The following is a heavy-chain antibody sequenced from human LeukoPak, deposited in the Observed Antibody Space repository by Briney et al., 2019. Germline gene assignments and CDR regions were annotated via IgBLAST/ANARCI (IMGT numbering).Heavy chain of an antibody. V-gene: IGHV4-4*07. J-gene: IGHJ5*02. CDR2: IYISGST. CDR3: ARLGNLRGLPDH. D-gene: IGHD7-27*01. CDR1: GDTINNYY. Sequence: SETLSLTCTVSGDTINNYYWSWIRQPAGKGLEWIGRIYISGSTNYNPSLKSRVTMSVDTSKNQFSLKLSSVTAADTAVYYCARLGNLRGLPDHWGQGTLVTVSS.